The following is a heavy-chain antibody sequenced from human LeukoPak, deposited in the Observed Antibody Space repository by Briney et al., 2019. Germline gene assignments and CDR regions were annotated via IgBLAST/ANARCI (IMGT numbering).Heavy chain of an antibody. CDR1: GFTFSNYA. CDR2: IYSGGST. D-gene: IGHD1-26*01. V-gene: IGHV3-53*01. J-gene: IGHJ4*02. Sequence: PGGSLRLSCAASGFTFSNYAMHWVRQAPGKGLEWVSVIYSGGSTYYADSVKGRFTISRDNSRNTLYLQMNSLRAEDTAVYYCARGWAYFDYWGQGTLVTVSS. CDR3: ARGWAYFDY.